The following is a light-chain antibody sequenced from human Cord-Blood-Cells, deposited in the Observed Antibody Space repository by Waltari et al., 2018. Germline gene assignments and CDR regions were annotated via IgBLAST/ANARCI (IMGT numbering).Light chain of an antibody. V-gene: IGLV2-14*01. CDR1: SRDVGGYNY. CDR3: SSYTSSSTFV. J-gene: IGLJ3*02. Sequence: QSALTQPASVSGSPGQSITISCTGTSRDVGGYNYVSWYQQHPGKAPKLMIYDVSNRPSGVSNRFSGPKSGYTASLTISGLQAEDEADYYCSSYTSSSTFVFGGGTKLTVL. CDR2: DVS.